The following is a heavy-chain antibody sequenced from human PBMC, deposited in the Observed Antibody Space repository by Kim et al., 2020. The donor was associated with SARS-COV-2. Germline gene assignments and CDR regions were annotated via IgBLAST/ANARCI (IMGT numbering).Heavy chain of an antibody. CDR3: ASQKGRNMVRGVIDY. CDR2: IWYDGSNK. CDR1: GFTFSSYG. V-gene: IGHV3-33*01. D-gene: IGHD3-10*01. J-gene: IGHJ4*02. Sequence: GGSLRLSCAASGFTFSSYGMHWVRQAPGKGLEWVAVIWYDGSNKYYADSVKGRFTISRDNSKNTLYLQMNSLRAEDTAVYYCASQKGRNMVRGVIDYWGQGTLVTVSS.